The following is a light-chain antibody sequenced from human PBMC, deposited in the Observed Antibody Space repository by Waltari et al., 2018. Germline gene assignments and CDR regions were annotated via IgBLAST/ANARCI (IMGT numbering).Light chain of an antibody. CDR1: QRISGY. CDR3: QQTYSNFRT. CDR2: AAS. J-gene: IGKJ1*01. Sequence: IQMTQSPSSLSASVGDSVTITCRASQRISGYLNWYQQRPGQAPKLLIYAASSLESGVPSRFSGSGFGTDFTLTINSLQPEDFAVYYCQQTYSNFRTFGQGTKVDVK. V-gene: IGKV1-39*01.